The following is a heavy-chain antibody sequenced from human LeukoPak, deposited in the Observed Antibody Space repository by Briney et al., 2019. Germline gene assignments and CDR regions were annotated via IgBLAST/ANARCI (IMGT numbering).Heavy chain of an antibody. V-gene: IGHV3-48*02. CDR3: ARENYDILTGYYLDY. CDR2: ISGKSAI. CDR1: GFTFSGYS. Sequence: GGSLRLSCAASGFTFSGYSMNWVRQAPGKGLEWVSYISGKSAIYYADSVKGRFTISRDNAKNSLYLQMNSLRDEDTAVYYCARENYDILTGYYLDYWGQGTLVTVSS. J-gene: IGHJ4*02. D-gene: IGHD3-9*01.